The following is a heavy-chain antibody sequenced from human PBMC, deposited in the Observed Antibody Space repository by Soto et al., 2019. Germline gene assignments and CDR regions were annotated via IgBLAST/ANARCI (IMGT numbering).Heavy chain of an antibody. V-gene: IGHV3-33*01. CDR3: ARPALLVTTFDY. D-gene: IGHD4-17*01. Sequence: QEQLVESGGGVVQPGRSLRLSCAASGFTFSDYAMHRVRQAPGKGLEWVAIIWHDGTNKYYADSVKGRFTISRDNSKNTLYLQMNSLRAEDTAVYYCARPALLVTTFDYWGQGTLVTVSS. J-gene: IGHJ4*02. CDR2: IWHDGTNK. CDR1: GFTFSDYA.